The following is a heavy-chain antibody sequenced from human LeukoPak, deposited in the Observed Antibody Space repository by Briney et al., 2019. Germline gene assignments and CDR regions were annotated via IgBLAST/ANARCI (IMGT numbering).Heavy chain of an antibody. CDR1: GYTFTSYY. CDR2: INPSGGCT. D-gene: IGHD3-22*01. CDR3: ARTTPYDSSGYDDLDY. J-gene: IGHJ4*02. V-gene: IGHV1-46*01. Sequence: ASVKVSCKASGYTFTSYYMHWVRQAPGQGLEWMGIINPSGGCTSYAQKFQGRVTMTRDTSTSTVYMELSSLRSEDTAVYYCARTTPYDSSGYDDLDYWGQGTLVTVSS.